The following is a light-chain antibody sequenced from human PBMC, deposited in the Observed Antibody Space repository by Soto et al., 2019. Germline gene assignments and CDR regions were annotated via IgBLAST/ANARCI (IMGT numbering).Light chain of an antibody. Sequence: QPVSVSGSPGQSITISCTGTSSDVGGYNYVSWYQQHPGKAPKLIIYEVSNRPSEISNRFSGSKSGNTASLTISGLQAEDEADYYCSSYTSGSTYVFGTGTKLTVL. CDR3: SSYTSGSTYV. CDR1: SSDVGGYNY. J-gene: IGLJ1*01. CDR2: EVS. V-gene: IGLV2-14*01.